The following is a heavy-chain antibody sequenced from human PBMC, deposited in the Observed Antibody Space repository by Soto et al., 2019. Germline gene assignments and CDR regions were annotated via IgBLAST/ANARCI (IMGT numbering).Heavy chain of an antibody. D-gene: IGHD3-16*01. CDR3: ARDLEGAHYGMDV. J-gene: IGHJ6*02. CDR2: IIPILGIA. CDR1: GGTFSSYT. Sequence: QVQLVQSGAEVKKPGSSVKVSCKASGGTFSSYTISWVRQAPGQGLEWMGRIIPILGIANYAQKFQGRATITADKSTSTAYMELSSLRSEDTAVYYCARDLEGAHYGMDVWGQGTTVTVSS. V-gene: IGHV1-69*08.